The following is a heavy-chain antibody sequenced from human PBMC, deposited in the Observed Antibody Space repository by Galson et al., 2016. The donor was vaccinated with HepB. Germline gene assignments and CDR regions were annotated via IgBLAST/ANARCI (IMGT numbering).Heavy chain of an antibody. J-gene: IGHJ5*02. D-gene: IGHD4-11*01. CDR3: EHRLTSSNYYGVYFEH. CDR1: GFSLRTSGVG. CDR2: IFWDDEK. Sequence: PALVQPTQTLTLTCTFSGFSLRTSGVGVGWVRQPPGKALEWLAPIFWDDEKRYSPYLKSRLTITKHTPKRQVVLTMTNMDPVDTGTYYCEHRLTSSNYYGVYFEHWGQGILVTVSS. V-gene: IGHV2-5*02.